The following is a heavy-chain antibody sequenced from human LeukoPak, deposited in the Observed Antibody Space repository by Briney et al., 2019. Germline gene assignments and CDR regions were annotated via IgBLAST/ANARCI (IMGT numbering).Heavy chain of an antibody. D-gene: IGHD7-27*01. J-gene: IGHJ4*02. V-gene: IGHV3-30*02. Sequence: GGSLRLSCAASGFTFSSYGMHWVRQAPGKGLEWVAFIRYDGSNKYYADSVKGRFTISRDNSKNTLYLQMYSLRAEDTAVYYCAKDRGLTGDLRGFDYWGQGTLVTVSS. CDR3: AKDRGLTGDLRGFDY. CDR1: GFTFSSYG. CDR2: IRYDGSNK.